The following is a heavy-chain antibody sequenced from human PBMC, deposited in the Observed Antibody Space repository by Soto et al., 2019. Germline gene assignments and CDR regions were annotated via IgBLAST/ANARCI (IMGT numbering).Heavy chain of an antibody. CDR1: GGSISSYY. CDR3: ARLTTTILYYYGMDV. CDR2: IYYSGST. V-gene: IGHV4-59*08. Sequence: SETLSLTCTVSGGSISSYYWSWIRQPPGKGLEWIGYIYYSGSTNYNPSLKSRVTISVDTSKNQFSLKLSSVTAADTAVYYCARLTTTILYYYGMDVWGQGTTVTVSS. J-gene: IGHJ6*02. D-gene: IGHD4-17*01.